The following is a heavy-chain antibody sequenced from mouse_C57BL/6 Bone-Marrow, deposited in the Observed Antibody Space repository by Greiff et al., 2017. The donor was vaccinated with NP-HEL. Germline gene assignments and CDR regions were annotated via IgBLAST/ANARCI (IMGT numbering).Heavy chain of an antibody. Sequence: VQLQESGPELVKPGASVKISCKASGYSFTSYYIHWVKQRPGQGLEWIGWIYPGSGNTKYNEKFKGKATLTADTSSSTAYMQLSSLTSEDSAVYYCASTSTGSFDYWGQGTTLTVSS. CDR3: ASTSTGSFDY. D-gene: IGHD4-1*02. CDR2: IYPGSGNT. V-gene: IGHV1-66*01. J-gene: IGHJ2*01. CDR1: GYSFTSYY.